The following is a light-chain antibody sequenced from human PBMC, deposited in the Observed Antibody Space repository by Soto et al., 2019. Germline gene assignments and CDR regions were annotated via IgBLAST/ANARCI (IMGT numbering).Light chain of an antibody. CDR2: GAS. J-gene: IGKJ1*01. CDR1: QSVSST. V-gene: IGKV3-15*01. Sequence: EIGMTQSPATLSVSPGERATLSCRASQSVSSTLAWYQQKPGQAPRLLIYGASTRATGIPARFSGSRSGTEFTLTISSLQSEDFAVYYCQQYNNWPRTFGQGTKVEIK. CDR3: QQYNNWPRT.